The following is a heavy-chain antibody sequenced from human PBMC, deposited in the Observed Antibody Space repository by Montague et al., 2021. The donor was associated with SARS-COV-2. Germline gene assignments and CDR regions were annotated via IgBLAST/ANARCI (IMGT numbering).Heavy chain of an antibody. Sequence: CAISGDSVWSNTVGWNWIRQSPSGGLQWLGRINYRSKWTSDYATSVEGRISIDPDTSKNQFFLHLRSVTPEDTGVYYCVRDTGSAQAGFDAWGQGTLVTVSS. CDR3: VRDTGSAQAGFDA. V-gene: IGHV6-1*01. CDR2: INYRSKWTS. J-gene: IGHJ4*02. D-gene: IGHD2-15*01. CDR1: GDSVWSNTVG.